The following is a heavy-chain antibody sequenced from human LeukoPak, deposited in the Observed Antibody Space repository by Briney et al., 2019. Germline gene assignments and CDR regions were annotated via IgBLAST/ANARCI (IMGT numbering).Heavy chain of an antibody. CDR3: ARDKRSYYDSSGSDAFDI. D-gene: IGHD3-22*01. Sequence: GGSLRLSCAASGFTFSSYSMNWVRQAPGKGLEWVSYISSSTIYYADSVKGRFTISRDNAKNSLYLQMNSLRAEDTAVYYCARDKRSYYDSSGSDAFDIWGQGTMVTVSS. V-gene: IGHV3-48*01. J-gene: IGHJ3*02. CDR2: ISSSTI. CDR1: GFTFSSYS.